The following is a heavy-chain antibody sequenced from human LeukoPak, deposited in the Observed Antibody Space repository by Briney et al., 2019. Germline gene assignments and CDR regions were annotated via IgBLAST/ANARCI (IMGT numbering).Heavy chain of an antibody. CDR3: ASRGFGSYNAFDI. CDR2: IYYSGST. J-gene: IGHJ3*02. V-gene: IGHV4-59*01. CDR1: GGSISSYY. D-gene: IGHD3-10*01. Sequence: SETLSLTCTVSGGSISSYYWSWIRQPPGKGLEWIGYIYYSGSTNYNPSLKSRVTISVDTSKNQFPLKLSSVTAADTAVYYCASRGFGSYNAFDIWGQGTMVTVSS.